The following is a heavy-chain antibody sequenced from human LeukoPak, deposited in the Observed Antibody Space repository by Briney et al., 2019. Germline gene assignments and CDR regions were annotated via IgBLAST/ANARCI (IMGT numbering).Heavy chain of an antibody. CDR3: ARDLQGRDGYKD. V-gene: IGHV1-69*04. CDR2: IIPILGIA. CDR1: GGTFSSYT. D-gene: IGHD5-24*01. J-gene: IGHJ4*02. Sequence: GASVKVSCXASGGTFSSYTISWVRQARGQGLEWMGRIIPILGIADYAQKFQGRVTITADKSTSTAYMELSSLRSEDTAVYYCARDLQGRDGYKDWGQGTLVTVSS.